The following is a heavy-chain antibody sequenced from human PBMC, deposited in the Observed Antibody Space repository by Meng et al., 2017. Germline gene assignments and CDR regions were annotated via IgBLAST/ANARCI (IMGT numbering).Heavy chain of an antibody. Sequence: ASVKVSCKASGYTFTGYTMHWVRQAPGQRLEWMGWINTGNGDTEYSQNFQGRVTITRDTSASTAYMELNSLRSEDTAVYYCARDFPAYCSGGSCFYYSDYWGQGTLVTVSS. CDR1: GYTFTGYT. J-gene: IGHJ4*02. CDR3: ARDFPAYCSGGSCFYYSDY. CDR2: INTGNGDT. D-gene: IGHD2-15*01. V-gene: IGHV1-3*04.